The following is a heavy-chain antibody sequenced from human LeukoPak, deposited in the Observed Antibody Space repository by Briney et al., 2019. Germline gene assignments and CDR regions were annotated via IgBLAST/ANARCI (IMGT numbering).Heavy chain of an antibody. J-gene: IGHJ3*02. Sequence: ASVKVSCKASGGTFSSYAISWVRQAPGQGLEWMGGITPIFGTANYAQKFQGRVTIPTDESTSTAYMELSSLRSEDTAVYYCARDTGDAFDIWGQGTMVTVSS. CDR2: ITPIFGTA. CDR1: GGTFSSYA. CDR3: ARDTGDAFDI. D-gene: IGHD4-11*01. V-gene: IGHV1-69*05.